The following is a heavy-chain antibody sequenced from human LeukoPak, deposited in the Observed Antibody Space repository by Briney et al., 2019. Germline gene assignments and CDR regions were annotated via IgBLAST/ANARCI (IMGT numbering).Heavy chain of an antibody. CDR2: ISYDGSNK. CDR3: ARDTDYGSGSYYPDY. Sequence: GGSLRLSCVASGFTFSSYAMHWVRQAPGKGLEWVAVISYDGSNKYYADSVKGRFTISRDNSKNTLYLQMNSLRAEDTAVYYCARDTDYGSGSYYPDYWGQGTLVTVSS. J-gene: IGHJ4*02. D-gene: IGHD3-10*01. CDR1: GFTFSSYA. V-gene: IGHV3-30-3*01.